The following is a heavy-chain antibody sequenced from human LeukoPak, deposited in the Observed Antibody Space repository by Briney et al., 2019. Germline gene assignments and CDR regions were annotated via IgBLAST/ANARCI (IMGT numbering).Heavy chain of an antibody. CDR3: ARTPFDS. CDR2: MNPNNGNA. D-gene: IGHD2-15*01. Sequence: GASVKVSCKASGYSFRNHDINWVRQAPGRGLEWMGLMNPNNGNAGYAQKFQGRVTMTRNISISTAYMELSSLRSDDTAVYYCARTPFDSWGQGTLVPVSS. J-gene: IGHJ4*02. V-gene: IGHV1-8*01. CDR1: GYSFRNHD.